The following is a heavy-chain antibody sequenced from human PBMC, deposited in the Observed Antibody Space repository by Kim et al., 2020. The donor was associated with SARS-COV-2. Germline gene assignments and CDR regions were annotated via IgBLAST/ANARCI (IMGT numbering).Heavy chain of an antibody. J-gene: IGHJ4*02. D-gene: IGHD2-15*01. CDR3: ARGVATTPPYYFDY. Sequence: GGSLRLSCAASGFTFRNYAMRWVRQAPGKGLAWVSAISDDGGSTYYADSVKGRFTISRDNSKNTLFLQMNSLTGEDTALYYCARGVATTPPYYFDYWGQGTLVTVSS. CDR2: ISDDGGST. V-gene: IGHV3-23*01. CDR1: GFTFRNYA.